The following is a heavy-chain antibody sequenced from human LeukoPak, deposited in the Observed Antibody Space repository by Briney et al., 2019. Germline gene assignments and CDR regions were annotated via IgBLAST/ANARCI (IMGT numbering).Heavy chain of an antibody. Sequence: SETLFLTCTVSGGSITNYYWSWIRQPPGKGLEWIGYIYYSGSTNYNPSLKSRVTTSVDTSKNQFSLKLTSVTAADTAVYYCARYTAMAPFYFDYWGQGTLVTVSS. V-gene: IGHV4-59*08. D-gene: IGHD5-18*01. CDR1: GGSITNYY. CDR2: IYYSGST. CDR3: ARYTAMAPFYFDY. J-gene: IGHJ4*02.